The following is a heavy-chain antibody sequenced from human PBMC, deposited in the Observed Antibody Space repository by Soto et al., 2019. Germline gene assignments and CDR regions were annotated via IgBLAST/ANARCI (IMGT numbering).Heavy chain of an antibody. J-gene: IGHJ3*02. CDR3: ARVGGNDAFDI. CDR1: GGSISSGDYY. V-gene: IGHV4-30-4*02. D-gene: IGHD2-15*01. CDR2: IYYSGST. Sequence: SDTLSLTCTVSGGSISSGDYYWSWIRQPPGKGLEWIGYIYYSGSTYYNPSLKSRVTISVDTSKNQFSLKLSSVTAADTAVYYCARVGGNDAFDIWGQGXMVTVSS.